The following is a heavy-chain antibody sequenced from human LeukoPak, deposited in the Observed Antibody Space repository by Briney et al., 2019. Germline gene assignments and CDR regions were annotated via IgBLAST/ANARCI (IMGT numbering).Heavy chain of an antibody. D-gene: IGHD3-10*01. J-gene: IGHJ6*03. V-gene: IGHV3-21*01. Sequence: GGSLRLSCAASGFTFSSYTMNWVRQAPGKGLEWVSSISSGSSYIYYADSVKGRFTISRDNAKNSLYLQMHSLRAEDTALYYCARDNGLWFGELLYNYYYMDVWGKGTTVTVSS. CDR3: ARDNGLWFGELLYNYYYMDV. CDR2: ISSGSSYI. CDR1: GFTFSSYT.